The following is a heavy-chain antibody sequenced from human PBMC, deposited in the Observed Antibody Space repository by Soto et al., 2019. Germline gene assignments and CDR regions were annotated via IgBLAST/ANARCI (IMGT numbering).Heavy chain of an antibody. CDR2: IIPIFGTA. V-gene: IGHV1-69*12. CDR3: ARHYPAAGYYYGWAA. Sequence: QVQLVQSGAEVKKPGSSVKVSCKASGGTFSSYAISWVRQAPGQGLEWMGGIIPIFGTANYAQKFQGRVTIPADESTSTASMERRSLRSKNPAVYSGARHYPAAGYYYGWAAWGQGTTVTVS. CDR1: GGTFSSYA. J-gene: IGHJ6*02. D-gene: IGHD2-2*01.